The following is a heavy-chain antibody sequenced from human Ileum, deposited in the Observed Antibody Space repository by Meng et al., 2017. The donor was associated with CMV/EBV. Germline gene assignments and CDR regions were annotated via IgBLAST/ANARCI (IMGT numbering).Heavy chain of an antibody. CDR1: GYTFTGYY. Sequence: ASVKVSCKASGYTFTGYYMHWVRQAPGQGLERMGWINPNSGGTNYAQKFQGRVTMTRDTSISTAYMELSRLRSDDTAVYYCARVVADCSSTSCYTGGYYFDYWGQGTLVTVSS. CDR3: ARVVADCSSTSCYTGGYYFDY. CDR2: INPNSGGT. J-gene: IGHJ4*02. V-gene: IGHV1-2*02. D-gene: IGHD2-2*02.